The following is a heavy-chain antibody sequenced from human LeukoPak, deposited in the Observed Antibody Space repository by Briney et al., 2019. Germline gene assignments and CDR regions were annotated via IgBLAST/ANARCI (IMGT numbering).Heavy chain of an antibody. Sequence: SETLSLTCTVSGGSITSYYWSWIRQPAGKGLEWIGRIYTTGSTYYNPSLKSRVTISVDTSKNQFSLKLNSVTAADTAVYYCARTYGADNWFDPWGQGTLVTVSS. CDR3: ARTYGADNWFDP. D-gene: IGHD4-17*01. CDR2: IYTTGST. V-gene: IGHV4-4*07. CDR1: GGSITSYY. J-gene: IGHJ5*02.